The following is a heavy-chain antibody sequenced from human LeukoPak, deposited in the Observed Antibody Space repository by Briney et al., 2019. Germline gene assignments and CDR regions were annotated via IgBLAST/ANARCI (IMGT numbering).Heavy chain of an antibody. CDR2: INHSGST. D-gene: IGHD3-22*01. CDR1: GGSFSGYY. Sequence: PSETLSLTCAVYGGSFSGYYWSWIRQPPGKGLEWIGEINHSGSTNYNPSLKSRVTISVDTSKNQFSLKLSSVTAADTAVYYCARHWYYYDSSGYYPEGYFDYWGQGTLVTVSS. J-gene: IGHJ4*02. V-gene: IGHV4-34*01. CDR3: ARHWYYYDSSGYYPEGYFDY.